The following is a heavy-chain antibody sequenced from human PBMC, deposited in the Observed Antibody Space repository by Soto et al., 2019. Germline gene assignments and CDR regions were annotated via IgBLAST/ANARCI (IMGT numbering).Heavy chain of an antibody. Sequence: SETLSLTSTVSGGSISSYYWSWIRQPPGKGLGWIGYIYYSGSTNYNPSLKSRVTISGDTSKNQFSLKLSSVTAADTAVYYCARDKDTAIVSGYYVMAVWGQRTTVTVSS. V-gene: IGHV4-59*01. CDR3: ARDKDTAIVSGYYVMAV. D-gene: IGHD5-18*01. CDR2: IYYSGST. CDR1: GGSISSYY. J-gene: IGHJ6*02.